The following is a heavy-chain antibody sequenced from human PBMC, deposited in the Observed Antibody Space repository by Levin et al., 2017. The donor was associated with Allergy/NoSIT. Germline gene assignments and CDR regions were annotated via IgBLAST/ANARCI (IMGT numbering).Heavy chain of an antibody. D-gene: IGHD6-13*01. CDR3: AKDMPDSSSWDY. Sequence: HPGGSLRLSCAASGFTFSTYWMNWVRQAPGKGLEWVANIKQDGSEKYYVDSVKGRFTISRDNAKNSLFLQMNSLRAEDTAVYYCAKDMPDSSSWDYWGQGTLVTVSS. V-gene: IGHV3-7*01. J-gene: IGHJ4*02. CDR2: IKQDGSEK. CDR1: GFTFSTYW.